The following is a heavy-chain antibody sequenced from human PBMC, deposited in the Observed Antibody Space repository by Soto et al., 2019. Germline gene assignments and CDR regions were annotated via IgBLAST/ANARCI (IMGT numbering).Heavy chain of an antibody. CDR2: IYHSGTT. Sequence: QVQLQESGPGLVKPSQTLSLTCTVSGGSISSGGYYWSWIRQHPGKGLECIGYIYHSGTTYYNPALKSRVTISVDTSQNQFSLKLTSVTDADTSVYYCARVRGLQLLWWFDPWGQGTLVTVSS. D-gene: IGHD2-2*01. CDR3: ARVRGLQLLWWFDP. CDR1: GGSISSGGYY. J-gene: IGHJ5*02. V-gene: IGHV4-31*03.